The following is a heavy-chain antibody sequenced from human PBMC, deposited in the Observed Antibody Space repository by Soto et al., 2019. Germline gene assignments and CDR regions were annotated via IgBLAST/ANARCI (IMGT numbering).Heavy chain of an antibody. V-gene: IGHV1-69*08. Sequence: QVQLVQSGAEVKKPGSSVKVSCKASGGTFSSYTISWVRQAPGQGLEWMGRIIPILGIANYAQKFQGRVKITADKSTSTAYMELSSLRSEDTAVYYCAREIWQWFGELSFDYGMDVWGQGTTVTVSS. CDR2: IIPILGIA. CDR1: GGTFSSYT. D-gene: IGHD3-10*01. J-gene: IGHJ6*02. CDR3: AREIWQWFGELSFDYGMDV.